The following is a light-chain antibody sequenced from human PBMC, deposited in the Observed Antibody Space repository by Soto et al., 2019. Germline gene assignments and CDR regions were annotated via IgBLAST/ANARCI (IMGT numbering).Light chain of an antibody. J-gene: IGKJ1*01. CDR2: GAS. V-gene: IGKV3-20*01. Sequence: EIVLTQSPGTLSLSPGERATLSCRASQSLSTRYLGWYQQRPGQAPRLLIYGASTRATGIPDRFSGSGSGTDFTLTINRLEPEDFAVYYCQQYYTSRRTFGQGTKVEIK. CDR1: QSLSTRY. CDR3: QQYYTSRRT.